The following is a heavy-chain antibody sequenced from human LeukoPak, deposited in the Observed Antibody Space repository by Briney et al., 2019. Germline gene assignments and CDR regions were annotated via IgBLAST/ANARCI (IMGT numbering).Heavy chain of an antibody. Sequence: GASVKVSRKASGYTFTSYGISWVRQAPGQGLEWMGWISGYNGNTNNAQKLQGRVTMTTDTSTSTAYMELRSLRSDDTAVYYCTILLWFGEFGFDYWGQGTLVTVSS. CDR3: TILLWFGEFGFDY. CDR1: GYTFTSYG. V-gene: IGHV1-18*01. J-gene: IGHJ4*02. D-gene: IGHD3-10*01. CDR2: ISGYNGNT.